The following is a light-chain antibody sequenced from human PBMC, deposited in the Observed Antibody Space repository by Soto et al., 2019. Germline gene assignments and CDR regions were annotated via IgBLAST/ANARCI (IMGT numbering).Light chain of an antibody. CDR3: AAWDDSLNGYV. V-gene: IGLV1-40*01. CDR1: SSNIGAGFD. Sequence: VLTQPPSVSGAPGQRVTISCTGSSSNIGAGFDVHWYHQIAGTAPKLLIYGNSNRPSGVPDRFSGSKSGTSASLAISGLQSEDEADYYCAAWDDSLNGYVFGTGTKVTVL. J-gene: IGLJ1*01. CDR2: GNS.